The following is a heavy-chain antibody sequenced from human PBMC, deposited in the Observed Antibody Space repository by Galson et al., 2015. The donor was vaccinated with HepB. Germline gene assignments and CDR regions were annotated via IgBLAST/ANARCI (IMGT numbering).Heavy chain of an antibody. D-gene: IGHD3-9*01. J-gene: IGHJ2*01. Sequence: SVKVSCKASGYTFTSYGISWVRQATGQGLEWMGWMNPNSRNTGYAQKFQGRVTMTRNTSISTAYMELSSLRSEDTAVYYCATRHYDILTGYYVDWYFDLWGRGTLVTVSS. CDR1: GYTFTSYG. CDR3: ATRHYDILTGYYVDWYFDL. CDR2: MNPNSRNT. V-gene: IGHV1-8*02.